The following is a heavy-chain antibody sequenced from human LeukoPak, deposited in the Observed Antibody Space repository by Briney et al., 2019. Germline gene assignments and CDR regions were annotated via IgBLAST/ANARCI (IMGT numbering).Heavy chain of an antibody. V-gene: IGHV4-39*01. Sequence: SETLSLTCTVSGGSISSSSYYWGWFRQPPGKGREGFGSIYYSGSTYYNPSLKSRVTISVDTSKNQFSLKLSSVTAADTAVYYCARYSSSWYIYYYYYMDVWGKGTTVTVSS. CDR3: ARYSSSWYIYYYYYMDV. J-gene: IGHJ6*03. CDR1: GGSISSSSYY. CDR2: IYYSGST. D-gene: IGHD6-13*01.